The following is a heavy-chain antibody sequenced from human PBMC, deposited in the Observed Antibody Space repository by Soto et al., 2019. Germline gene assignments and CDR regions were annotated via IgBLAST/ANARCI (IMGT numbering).Heavy chain of an antibody. J-gene: IGHJ4*02. CDR3: ARGRQDYYDSSGHLTVFDY. V-gene: IGHV3-74*01. Sequence: GGSLRLSCAASGFTFSSDWMHWVRQAPGKGLVWVSRINSDGSSTSYADSVKGRFTISRDNAKNTLYLQMNSLRAEDTAVYYCARGRQDYYDSSGHLTVFDYWGQGTLVTVSS. CDR2: INSDGSST. D-gene: IGHD3-22*01. CDR1: GFTFSSDW.